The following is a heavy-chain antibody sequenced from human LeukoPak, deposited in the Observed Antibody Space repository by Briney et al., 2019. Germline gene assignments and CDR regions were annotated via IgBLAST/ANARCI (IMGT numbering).Heavy chain of an antibody. CDR1: GFTFSSYA. D-gene: IGHD3-10*01. V-gene: IGHV3-23*01. Sequence: PGGSLRLSCAASGFTFSSYAMSWVRQAPGKGLEWVSAISGSGGSTYYADSVKGRFTISRDNSKNTLYLQMNSLRAEDTAAYYCARDASITMVRGANYYYYMDVWGKGTTVTVSS. CDR2: ISGSGGST. CDR3: ARDASITMVRGANYYYYMDV. J-gene: IGHJ6*03.